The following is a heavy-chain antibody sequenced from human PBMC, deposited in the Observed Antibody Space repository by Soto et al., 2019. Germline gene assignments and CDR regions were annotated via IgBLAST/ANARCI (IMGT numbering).Heavy chain of an antibody. D-gene: IGHD3-22*01. V-gene: IGHV1-69*13. CDR1: GGTFSSYV. CDR3: ARDRGPSSGYYPYWFDP. CDR2: IIPIFGTA. Sequence: SVKVSCKASGGTFSSYVISWVRQAPGQGLEWMGEIIPIFGTANYAQKFQGRVTITADESTSTAYMELSSLRSEDTAVYYCARDRGPSSGYYPYWFDPWGQGTLVTVSS. J-gene: IGHJ5*02.